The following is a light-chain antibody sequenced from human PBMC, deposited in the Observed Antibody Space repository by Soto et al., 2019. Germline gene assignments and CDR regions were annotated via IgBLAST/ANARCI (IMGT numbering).Light chain of an antibody. J-gene: IGLJ1*01. Sequence: QSALTQPASVSGSPGQAITISCTGTSSDVSNYIYISWYQQHPGKAPKLIIYDVTSRPSGVSNRFSGSKSGNTASLTISGLQAEDEADYYCSSYATSSTLYVLGTGTKVTVL. CDR3: SSYATSSTLYV. V-gene: IGLV2-14*01. CDR1: SSDVSNYIY. CDR2: DVT.